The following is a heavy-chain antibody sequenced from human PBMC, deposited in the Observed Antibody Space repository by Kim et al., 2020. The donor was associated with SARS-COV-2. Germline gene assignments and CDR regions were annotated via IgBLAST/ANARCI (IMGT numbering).Heavy chain of an antibody. Sequence: SVKVSCKASGGTFSSYAISWVRQAPGQGLEWMGGIIPIFGTANYAQKFQGRVTITADESTSTAYMELSSLRSEDTAVYYCAREGKYYYDSSGYYDYWGQGTLVTVSS. CDR2: IIPIFGTA. V-gene: IGHV1-69*13. D-gene: IGHD3-22*01. CDR3: AREGKYYYDSSGYYDY. CDR1: GGTFSSYA. J-gene: IGHJ4*02.